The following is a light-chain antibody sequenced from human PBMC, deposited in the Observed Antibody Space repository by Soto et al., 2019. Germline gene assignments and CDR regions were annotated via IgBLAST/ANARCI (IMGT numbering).Light chain of an antibody. V-gene: IGKV1-39*01. CDR2: AAS. Sequence: DIQMTQSPSSLSASVGDRVTITCRASQSISSYLNWYQQKPGKAPKLLIYAASSLQSGVPSRFSGSGSGTDFTLTISSLQPEDFATYYCQKSYSTPFTFGPGNRVDIK. J-gene: IGKJ3*01. CDR3: QKSYSTPFT. CDR1: QSISSY.